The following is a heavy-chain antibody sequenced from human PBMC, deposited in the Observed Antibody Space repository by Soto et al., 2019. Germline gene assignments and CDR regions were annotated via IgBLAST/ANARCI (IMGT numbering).Heavy chain of an antibody. CDR3: ARGGDGYNPIFDY. Sequence: EVQLLESGGGLEQPGGSLRLSCAASGFTFSSFPMLWVRKAPGKGLEWVSTLSGSAGSTYYADSGKGRFTISRDNSKNTLSLQMSSLRAEDTAVYFCARGGDGYNPIFDYWGQGTLVTGSS. D-gene: IGHD1-1*01. CDR1: GFTFSSFP. J-gene: IGHJ4*02. V-gene: IGHV3-23*01. CDR2: LSGSAGST.